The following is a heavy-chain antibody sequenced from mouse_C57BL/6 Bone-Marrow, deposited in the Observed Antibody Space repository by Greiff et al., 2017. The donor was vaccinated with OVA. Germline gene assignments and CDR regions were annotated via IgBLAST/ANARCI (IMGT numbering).Heavy chain of an antibody. CDR3: AREGTEAPVFAY. J-gene: IGHJ3*01. Sequence: QVQLQQSGAELVRPGTSVKMSCKASGYTFTNYWIGWAKQRPGHGLEWIGAIYPGGGYTNYNEKFKGKATLTADKSSSTAYMQFSSLTSEDSAIYYCAREGTEAPVFAYWGQGTLVTVSA. D-gene: IGHD3-3*01. CDR2: IYPGGGYT. V-gene: IGHV1-63*01. CDR1: GYTFTNYW.